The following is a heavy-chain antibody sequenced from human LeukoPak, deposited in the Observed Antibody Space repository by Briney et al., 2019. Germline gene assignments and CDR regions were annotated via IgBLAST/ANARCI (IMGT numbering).Heavy chain of an antibody. D-gene: IGHD2-21*02. J-gene: IGHJ5*02. CDR1: GFTFSDYY. CDR2: ISSSDSTL. Sequence: GGSLRLSCAASGFTFSDYYMSWIRQAPGKGLEWVSYISSSDSTLYYADSVKGRFTISRDNAKNSLYLQMNSLRAEDTAVYYCARHLQDPCRGDCYHRFDPWGQGTLVTVSS. CDR3: ARHLQDPCRGDCYHRFDP. V-gene: IGHV3-11*01.